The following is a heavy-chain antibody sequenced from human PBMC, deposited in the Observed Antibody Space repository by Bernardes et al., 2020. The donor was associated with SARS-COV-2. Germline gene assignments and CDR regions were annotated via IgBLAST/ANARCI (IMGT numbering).Heavy chain of an antibody. J-gene: IGHJ4*02. CDR2: IYSGGST. Sequence: GGSLRLSCAASGFTVSSNYMSWVRQAPGKGLEWVSVIYSGGSTYYADSVKGRFTISRDNSKNTLYLQMNSLRAEDTAVYYCARTPDVQLGFDYWGQGTLVTVSS. CDR1: GFTVSSNY. CDR3: ARTPDVQLGFDY. V-gene: IGHV3-66*02. D-gene: IGHD1-1*01.